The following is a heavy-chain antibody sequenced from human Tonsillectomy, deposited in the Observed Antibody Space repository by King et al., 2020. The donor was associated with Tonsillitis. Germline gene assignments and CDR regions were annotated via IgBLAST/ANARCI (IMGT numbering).Heavy chain of an antibody. V-gene: IGHV3-15*01. J-gene: IGHJ4*02. CDR1: GFTFSNAC. CDR2: IKRKTDGGTT. Sequence: DVQLVESGGGWVKPGGSLRLPCAPSGFTFSNACMSWARQAPGKGLEGVGRIKRKTDGGTTDYAAPVKGRFPISRDDSKNTLYLQMNSLKTEDTAVYYCTTSDYWGQGTLVTVSS. CDR3: TTSDY.